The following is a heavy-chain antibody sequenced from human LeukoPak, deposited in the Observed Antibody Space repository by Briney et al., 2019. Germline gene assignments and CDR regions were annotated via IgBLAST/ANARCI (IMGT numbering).Heavy chain of an antibody. CDR2: INPNSGGT. D-gene: IGHD3-22*01. V-gene: IGHV1-2*06. J-gene: IGHJ4*02. CDR1: GYTFTGYY. CDR3: ARDPAIKSVVITTPSFDY. Sequence: GASVKVPCKASGYTFTGYYMHWVRQAPGQGLEWMGRINPNSGGTNYAQKFQGRVTMTRDTSISTAYMELSRLRSDDTAVYYCARDPAIKSVVITTPSFDYWGQGTLVTVSS.